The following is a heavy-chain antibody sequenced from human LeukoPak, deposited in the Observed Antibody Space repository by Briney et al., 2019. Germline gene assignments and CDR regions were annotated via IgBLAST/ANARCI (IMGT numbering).Heavy chain of an antibody. CDR2: IRSKAYGGTT. CDR1: GFTFADYA. Sequence: PGRSLRLSCTASGFTFADYALNWVRQAPGKGLEWVGFIRSKAYGGTTEYAASVRGRFSISRDDSKSIAYLQMNSLKTEDTAVYYCTSNCDSSGYYSAYWGQGTLVTVSS. D-gene: IGHD3-22*01. CDR3: TSNCDSSGYYSAY. V-gene: IGHV3-49*04. J-gene: IGHJ4*02.